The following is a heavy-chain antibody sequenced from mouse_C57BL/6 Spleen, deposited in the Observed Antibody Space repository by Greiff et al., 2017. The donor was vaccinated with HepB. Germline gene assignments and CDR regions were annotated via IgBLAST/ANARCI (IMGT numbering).Heavy chain of an antibody. J-gene: IGHJ4*01. CDR3: ARSTPPYRDDAMDY. V-gene: IGHV1-55*01. Sequence: VQLQQPGAELVKPGASVKMSCKASGYTFTSYWITWVKQRPGQGLEWIGDIYPGSGSTNYNEKFKSKATLTVDTSSSTAYMQLSSLTSEDSAVYYCARSTPPYRDDAMDYWGQGTSVTVSS. CDR1: GYTFTSYW. CDR2: IYPGSGST. D-gene: IGHD2-14*01.